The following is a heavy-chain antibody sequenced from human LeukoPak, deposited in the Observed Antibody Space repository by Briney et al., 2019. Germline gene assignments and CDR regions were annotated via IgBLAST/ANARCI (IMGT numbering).Heavy chain of an antibody. J-gene: IGHJ4*02. CDR1: GGSFNDYS. V-gene: IGHV4-34*01. D-gene: IGHD6-13*01. Sequence: PSETLSLTCGVHGGSFNDYSWTWIRQSPGKGLEWIGEINHSGSTTYNPSLKSRFTMSVDASKNQFSLRLSSVTAADTAVYYCARLGLYTSSWYRFCYFDYWGQGTLVTVSS. CDR2: INHSGST. CDR3: ARLGLYTSSWYRFCYFDY.